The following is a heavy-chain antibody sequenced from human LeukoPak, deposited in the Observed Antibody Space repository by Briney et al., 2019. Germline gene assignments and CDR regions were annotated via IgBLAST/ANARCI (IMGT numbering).Heavy chain of an antibody. CDR3: AKGIYRWAFDI. J-gene: IGHJ3*02. CDR2: IHGSDSTT. V-gene: IGHV3-23*01. Sequence: PGGSLRLSCAASGFAFNINAMSWVRQAPGKGLEWVSAIHGSDSTTHYADSVKGRFTLFRDNSRNTLYLQMNSLRAEDTAVYYCAKGIYRWAFDIWGQGTMVTVSS. D-gene: IGHD4-23*01. CDR1: GFAFNINA.